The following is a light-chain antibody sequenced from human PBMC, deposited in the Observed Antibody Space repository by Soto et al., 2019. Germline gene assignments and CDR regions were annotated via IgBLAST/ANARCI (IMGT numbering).Light chain of an antibody. CDR3: QQYNNWPPWT. Sequence: ETVMTQSPATLSVSPGERATLSCRASQSVSSNLAWYQQKPGQAPRLLIYNASTRATGVPARFSGSGSGTDFTLTISSLQSEDFAVYYCQQYNNWPPWTFGQGTKLEIK. J-gene: IGKJ1*01. CDR1: QSVSSN. CDR2: NAS. V-gene: IGKV3-15*01.